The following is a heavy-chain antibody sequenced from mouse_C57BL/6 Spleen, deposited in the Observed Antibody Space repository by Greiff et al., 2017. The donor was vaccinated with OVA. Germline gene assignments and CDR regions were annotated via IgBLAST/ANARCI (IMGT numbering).Heavy chain of an antibody. CDR2: IYPRDGST. CDR3: SLYYLYYFDY. V-gene: IGHV1-85*01. CDR1: GFNIKDDY. J-gene: IGHJ2*01. D-gene: IGHD2-1*01. Sequence: QVQLQQSGAELVRPGASVKLSCTASGFNIKDDYMHWVKQRPEQGLEWIGWIYPRDGSTKYNEKFKGKATLTVDTSSSTAYMELHSLTSEDSAVYFCSLYYLYYFDYWGQGTTLTVSS.